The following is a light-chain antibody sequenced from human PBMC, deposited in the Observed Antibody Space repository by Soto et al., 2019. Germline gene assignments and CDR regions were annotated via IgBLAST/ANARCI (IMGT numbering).Light chain of an antibody. J-gene: IGLJ1*01. CDR2: EVN. CDR1: SSDVGGYNY. CDR3: TSYAGGNNV. V-gene: IGLV2-8*01. Sequence: QSVLTKPPSASGSPGQSVTISCTGTSSDVGGYNYVSWYQQHPGKVPKLMVYEVNKRPSGVPDRFSGSKSGNTASLTVSGLQYEHEADYYCTSYAGGNNVFGTGTKVTVL.